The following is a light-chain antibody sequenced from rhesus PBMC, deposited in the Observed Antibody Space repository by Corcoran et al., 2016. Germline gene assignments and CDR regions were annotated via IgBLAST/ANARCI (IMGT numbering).Light chain of an antibody. J-gene: IGKJ1*01. CDR2: GAS. CDR3: LQSRNWPRT. V-gene: IGKV3-24*04. CDR1: QSVSSY. Sequence: EIVMTQSPATLALSPGERATLSCRASQSVSSYLAWYQQKPGQAPMLLIYGASSRTTGIPDRVRGSGSGKEFTLTISSLEPEDVGVDFCLQSRNWPRTFGQGTKVEIK.